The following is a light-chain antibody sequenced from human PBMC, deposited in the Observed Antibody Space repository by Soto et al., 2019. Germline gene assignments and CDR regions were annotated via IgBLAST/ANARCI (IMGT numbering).Light chain of an antibody. CDR1: QTVNSNY. J-gene: IGKJ1*01. CDR3: QQYGSSPPT. CDR2: GAS. V-gene: IGKV3-20*01. Sequence: EIVLTQSPGTLSLSPGERGTLSCMASQTVNSNYLAWYQRKPGQAPRLLIYGASNRATDIPHRFSGSGSGTVFTVTIPRLGPEDVAVYYCQQYGSSPPTFGQGTKVEMK.